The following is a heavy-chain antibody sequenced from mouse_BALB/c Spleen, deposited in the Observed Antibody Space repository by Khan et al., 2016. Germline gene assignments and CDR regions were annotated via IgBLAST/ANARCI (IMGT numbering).Heavy chain of an antibody. Sequence: QVQLKQSGAELMKPGASVKISCKATGYTFSNYWIEWVKQRPGHGLEWIGEIFPGNDTSNYIEKFKCKATFTADTSSNTAYIQLSSLTSEDSAVYYCAGGGGDPYFDYWGQGTTLTVSS. CDR1: GYTFSNYW. V-gene: IGHV1-9*01. J-gene: IGHJ2*01. D-gene: IGHD2-13*01. CDR3: AGGGGDPYFDY. CDR2: IFPGNDTS.